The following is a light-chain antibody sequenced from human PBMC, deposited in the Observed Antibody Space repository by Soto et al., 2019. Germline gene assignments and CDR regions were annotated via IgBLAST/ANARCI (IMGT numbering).Light chain of an antibody. J-gene: IGLJ2*01. CDR1: SSDVGGYNY. CDR2: DVS. CDR3: CSYAGSSRV. V-gene: IGLV2-11*01. Sequence: QSALTQPRSVSGSPGQSVTISCTGTSSDVGGYNYVSWYQQHPGKAPKLMIYDVSKRPSGVPDRFSGSKSGNTASLTISGLQAEDDADYYCCSYAGSSRVFGGGTKLTVL.